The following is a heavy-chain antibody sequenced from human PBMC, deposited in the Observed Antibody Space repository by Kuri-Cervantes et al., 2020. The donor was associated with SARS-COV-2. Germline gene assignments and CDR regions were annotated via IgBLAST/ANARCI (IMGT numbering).Heavy chain of an antibody. J-gene: IGHJ6*02. D-gene: IGHD4-23*01. CDR2: INSDGSST. Sequence: GESLKISCAASGCTFSSYWMHWVRQAPGKGLGWVSRINSDGSSTSYADSVKGRFTISRDNAKNTLYLQMNSLRAEDTAVYYCARDPVTPGYYYYYGMDVWGQGTTVTDSS. V-gene: IGHV3-74*01. CDR3: ARDPVTPGYYYYYGMDV. CDR1: GCTFSSYW.